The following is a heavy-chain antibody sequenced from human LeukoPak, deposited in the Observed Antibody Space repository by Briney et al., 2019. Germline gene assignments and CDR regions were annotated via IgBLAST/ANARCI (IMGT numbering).Heavy chain of an antibody. CDR3: AKGGTRASGSYYKTD. D-gene: IGHD3-10*01. Sequence: GGSLRLSCAASGFTFSSYAMSWVRQAPGKGLEWVSALSASGGSTYYADSVKGRFTISRDNSKNTLYLQMNSLRAEDTAVYYCAKGGTRASGSYYKTDWGQGTLVTVSS. CDR2: LSASGGST. V-gene: IGHV3-23*01. J-gene: IGHJ4*02. CDR1: GFTFSSYA.